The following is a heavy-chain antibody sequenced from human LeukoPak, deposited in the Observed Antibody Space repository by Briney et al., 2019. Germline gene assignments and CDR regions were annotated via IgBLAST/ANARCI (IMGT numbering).Heavy chain of an antibody. CDR2: IGSSSSYI. D-gene: IGHD5-18*01. CDR3: ASNSGTAMARYFDY. CDR1: GFTFSSYS. J-gene: IGHJ4*02. V-gene: IGHV3-21*01. Sequence: PGGSLRLSCAASGFTFSSYSMNWVRQAPGKGLEWVSSIGSSSSYIYYADSVKGRFTISRDNAKNSLYLQMNSLRAEDTAVYYCASNSGTAMARYFDYWGQGTLVTVSS.